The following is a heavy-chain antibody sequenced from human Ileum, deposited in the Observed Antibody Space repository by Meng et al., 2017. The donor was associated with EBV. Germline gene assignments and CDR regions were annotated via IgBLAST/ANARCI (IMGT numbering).Heavy chain of an antibody. CDR1: GDSISSNSG. V-gene: IGHV4-4*02. CDR2: IYHSGDS. CDR3: ARDPIPVPGRNFDY. J-gene: IGHJ4*02. D-gene: IGHD6-19*01. Sequence: QVQLQESGPGLVKPSGTLSLTCTVSGDSISSNSGWNWVRQPPGKGLEWIGDIYHSGDSNYNPSLKSRVTISLDNSNNQFSLTLSSVTAADTAVYYCARDPIPVPGRNFDYWGQGTLVTVSS.